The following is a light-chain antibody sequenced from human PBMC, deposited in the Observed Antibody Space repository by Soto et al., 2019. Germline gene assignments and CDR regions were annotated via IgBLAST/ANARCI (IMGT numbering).Light chain of an antibody. V-gene: IGLV1-51*01. CDR1: SPNIGNNY. CDR2: DNN. CDR3: GTWDSSLSAVV. Sequence: SLLPRPPPVSAAPGQKGTISRSGSSPNIGNNYLSWYQQPPGTAPKLLIYDNNKQPSGIPDRFSGSKSGTSATLGITGLQTGDEADYYCGTWDSSLSAVVFGGGTKVTVL. J-gene: IGLJ2*01.